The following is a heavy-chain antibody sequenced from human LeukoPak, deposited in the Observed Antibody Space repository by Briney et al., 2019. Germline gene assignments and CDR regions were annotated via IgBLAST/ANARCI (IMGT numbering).Heavy chain of an antibody. CDR1: GFTFSSYS. J-gene: IGHJ4*02. D-gene: IGHD1-26*01. Sequence: GGSLRLSCAASGFTFSSYSMNWVRQAPGKGLEWVSSISSSSSYIYYADSVKGRFTISRGNAKNSLYLQMNSLRAEDTAVYYCARVGVGALSLIDYWGQGTLVTVSS. CDR2: ISSSSSYI. V-gene: IGHV3-21*01. CDR3: ARVGVGALSLIDY.